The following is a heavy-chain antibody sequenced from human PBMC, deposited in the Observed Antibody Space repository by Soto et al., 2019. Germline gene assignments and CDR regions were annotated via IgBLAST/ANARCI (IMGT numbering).Heavy chain of an antibody. Sequence: PGGSLRLSCAASGFTFSSYGIHWVRQAPGKGLEWVALISYDGSNKYYADSVKGRFTISRDNSKNTLYLQMNSLRAEDTAMYYCAKDAPYCYDSSGYYGPFDYWGQGTLVTVSS. V-gene: IGHV3-30*18. D-gene: IGHD3-22*01. CDR3: AKDAPYCYDSSGYYGPFDY. J-gene: IGHJ4*02. CDR1: GFTFSSYG. CDR2: ISYDGSNK.